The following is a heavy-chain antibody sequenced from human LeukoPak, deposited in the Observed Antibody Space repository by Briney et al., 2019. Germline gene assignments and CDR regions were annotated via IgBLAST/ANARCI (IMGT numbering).Heavy chain of an antibody. CDR3: ANLVVGNGVDY. Sequence: PGGSLRLSCAVSGFTLSNYSMNWVRQAPGKGLEWISYISGSGGNTYYADSVKGRFTISRDYSKNTLYLQMNSLRTEDTAVYYCANLVVGNGVDYWGQGTLVTVSS. CDR2: ISGSGGNT. J-gene: IGHJ4*02. V-gene: IGHV3-23*01. CDR1: GFTLSNYS. D-gene: IGHD2-15*01.